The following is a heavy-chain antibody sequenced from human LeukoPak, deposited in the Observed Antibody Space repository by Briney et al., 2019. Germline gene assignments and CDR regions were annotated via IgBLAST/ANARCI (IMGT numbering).Heavy chain of an antibody. V-gene: IGHV5-51*01. CDR1: GFTFTKYW. J-gene: IGHJ4*02. CDR3: VRHEGSISGWPFDY. Sequence: GESLKISCKGSGFTFTKYWIGWVRQMPGKGLEWMGITYLGDSETRYSPSFQGQVTISADKSISTVFLQWSSLKASDTAMYYCVRHEGSISGWPFDYWGQGTLVTVSS. CDR2: TYLGDSET. D-gene: IGHD6-19*01.